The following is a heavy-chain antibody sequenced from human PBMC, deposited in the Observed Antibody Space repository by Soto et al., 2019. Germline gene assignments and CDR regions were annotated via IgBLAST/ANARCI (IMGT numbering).Heavy chain of an antibody. Sequence: ASVKVSCKASGYTFTNYHMHWVRQAPGQGFEWMGIINPSGGSTSYAQKFQGRVTMTRDTSTSTVYMELSSLRSEDTAVYYCARDPGTAVVKGLYFPHWGQGTLVTVSS. CDR2: INPSGGST. CDR1: GYTFTNYH. V-gene: IGHV1-46*03. J-gene: IGHJ1*01. CDR3: ARDPGTAVVKGLYFPH. D-gene: IGHD6-19*01.